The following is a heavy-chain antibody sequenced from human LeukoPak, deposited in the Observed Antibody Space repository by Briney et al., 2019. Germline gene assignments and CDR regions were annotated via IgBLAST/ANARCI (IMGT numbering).Heavy chain of an antibody. J-gene: IGHJ4*02. CDR2: TRNKANNYAT. D-gene: IGHD3-16*02. Sequence: GGSLRLSCAASGFNFSGSAIHWVRQASGKGLEWVGRTRNKANNYATTYAASVKGRFSISRDHSKNTTYLQMDSLKTEDTAIYYCTTLNYVGGTSRPDYWGQGTLVTVSS. V-gene: IGHV3-73*01. CDR3: TTLNYVGGTSRPDY. CDR1: GFNFSGSA.